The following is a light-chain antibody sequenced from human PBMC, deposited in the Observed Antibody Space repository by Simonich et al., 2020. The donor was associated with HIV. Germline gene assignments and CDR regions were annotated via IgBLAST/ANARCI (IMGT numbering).Light chain of an antibody. J-gene: IGKJ1*01. CDR3: QQGGSSPWT. CDR1: QSVSSSY. Sequence: IVLPQSPDTLSLSPGDRAPLSCRASQSVSSSYFAWFQQKPGQAPRLLIYAASSRAIGIPDRFSGSGSGTDFTLTISRLEPEDFAVYYCQQGGSSPWTFGQGTKVEIK. CDR2: AAS. V-gene: IGKV3-20*01.